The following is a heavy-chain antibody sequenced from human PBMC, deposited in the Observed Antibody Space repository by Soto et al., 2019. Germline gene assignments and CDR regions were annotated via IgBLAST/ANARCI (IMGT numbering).Heavy chain of an antibody. CDR3: ARTNGYSSGWFDY. J-gene: IGHJ4*02. D-gene: IGHD6-19*01. CDR1: GGTFSSYT. V-gene: IGHV1-69*02. Sequence: ASLKVSCKASGGTFSSYTISWVRQAPGQGLEWMGRIIPILGIANYAQKFQGRVTITADKSTSTAYMELSSLRSEDTAVYYCARTNGYSSGWFDYWGQGTLVTVSS. CDR2: IIPILGIA.